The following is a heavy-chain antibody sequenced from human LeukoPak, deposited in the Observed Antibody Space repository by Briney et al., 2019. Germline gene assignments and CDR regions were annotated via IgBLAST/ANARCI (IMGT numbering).Heavy chain of an antibody. J-gene: IGHJ4*02. D-gene: IGHD1-26*01. CDR3: ARDSGAGWELPKYYFDY. CDR2: ISYDGSNT. V-gene: IGHV3-30-3*01. Sequence: GGSLRLSCAASGFTFSTYAIHWVRRAPGKGLEWAAVISYDGSNTYYADSVKGRFTISRDNSKNTLYLQMTSLRAEDTAVYYCARDSGAGWELPKYYFDYWGQGTLVTVSS. CDR1: GFTFSTYA.